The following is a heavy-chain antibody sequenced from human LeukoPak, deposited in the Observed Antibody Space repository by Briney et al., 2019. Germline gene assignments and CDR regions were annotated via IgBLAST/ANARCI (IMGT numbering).Heavy chain of an antibody. Sequence: GGYLRLYCTASGFTFGDYAMSWVRQAPGKGLEWVGFIRSKAYGGTTEYAASVKGRFTISRDDSKSIAYLQMNSLKTEDTAVYYCTRAPYCSGGSCYDYWGQGTLVTVSS. CDR2: IRSKAYGGTT. V-gene: IGHV3-49*04. CDR1: GFTFGDYA. D-gene: IGHD2-15*01. J-gene: IGHJ4*02. CDR3: TRAPYCSGGSCYDY.